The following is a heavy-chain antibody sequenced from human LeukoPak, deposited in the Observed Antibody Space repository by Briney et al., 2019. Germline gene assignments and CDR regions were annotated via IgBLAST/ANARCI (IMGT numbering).Heavy chain of an antibody. V-gene: IGHV4-59*10. CDR1: GGSFSGYY. J-gene: IGHJ1*01. CDR2: IYTSGST. D-gene: IGHD4-17*01. Sequence: SETLSLTCAVYGGSFSGYYWSWIRQPAGKGLEWIGRIYTSGSTNYNPSLKSRVTISVDTSKNQFSLNLSSVTAADTAVYYCARGGMTTVTSYFQHWGQGTLVTDSS. CDR3: ARGGMTTVTSYFQH.